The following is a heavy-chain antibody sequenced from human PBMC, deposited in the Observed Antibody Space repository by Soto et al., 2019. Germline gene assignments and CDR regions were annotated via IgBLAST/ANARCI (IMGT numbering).Heavy chain of an antibody. CDR1: GVNFSSYA. J-gene: IGHJ6*02. V-gene: IGHV1-69*13. CDR2: IIPIFGTA. D-gene: IGHD1-7*01. CDR3: GRDDAGITGTTDYYYGMDV. Sequence: SVKVSYKASGVNFSSYAISWVRQAPGQGLEWMGGIIPIFGTANYAQKFQGRVTINADESTSTAYMELSSLRSEDTAVYYCGRDDAGITGTTDYYYGMDVWGQGTTVTVSS.